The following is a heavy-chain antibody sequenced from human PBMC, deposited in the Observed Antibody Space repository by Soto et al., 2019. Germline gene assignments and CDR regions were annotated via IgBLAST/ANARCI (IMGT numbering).Heavy chain of an antibody. CDR2: IIPIFGTA. Sequence: GASVKVSCKASGGTFSSYAISWVRQAPGQGLEWMGGIIPIFGTANYAQKFQGRVTITADESTSTAYMELSSLRSEDTAVYYCVSRGSGSHEDQDYYYYYGMDVWGQGTTVTVSS. CDR3: VSRGSGSHEDQDYYYYYGMDV. CDR1: GGTFSSYA. D-gene: IGHD1-26*01. V-gene: IGHV1-69*13. J-gene: IGHJ6*02.